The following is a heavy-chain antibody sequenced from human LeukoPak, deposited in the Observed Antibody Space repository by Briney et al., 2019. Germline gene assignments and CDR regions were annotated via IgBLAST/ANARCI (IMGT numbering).Heavy chain of an antibody. D-gene: IGHD5-24*01. CDR1: GYTFTSYG. V-gene: IGHV1-18*01. CDR3: ARDGKRWLQFLSSRENKRSHFDY. J-gene: IGHJ4*02. CDR2: ISAYNGNT. Sequence: GASVKVSCKASGYTFTSYGISWVRQAPGQGLEWMGWISAYNGNTNYAQKLQGRVTMTTDTSTSTAYMELRSLRSDDTAVYYCARDGKRWLQFLSSRENKRSHFDYWGQGTLVTVSS.